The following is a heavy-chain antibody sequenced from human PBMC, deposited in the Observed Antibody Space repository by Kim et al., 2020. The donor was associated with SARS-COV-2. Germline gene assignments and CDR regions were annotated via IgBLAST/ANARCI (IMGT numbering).Heavy chain of an antibody. CDR2: IYYSGST. Sequence: SETLSLTCTVSGGSISSSSYYWGWIRQPPGKGLEWIGSIYYSGSTYYNPPLKSRVTISVDTSKNQFSLKLSSVTAADTAVYYCARRHASDAILDYWGQGTLVTVSS. CDR3: ARRHASDAILDY. CDR1: GGSISSSSYY. V-gene: IGHV4-39*01. J-gene: IGHJ4*02. D-gene: IGHD3-10*01.